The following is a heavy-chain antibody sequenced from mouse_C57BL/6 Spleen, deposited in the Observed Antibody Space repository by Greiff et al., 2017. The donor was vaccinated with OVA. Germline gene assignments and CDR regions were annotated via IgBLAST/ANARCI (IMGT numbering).Heavy chain of an antibody. J-gene: IGHJ4*01. D-gene: IGHD1-1*01. Sequence: EVQLQQSGPELVKPGASVKIPCKASGYTFTDYNMDWVKQSHGKSLEWIGDINPNNGGTIYNQKFKGKATLTVDKSSSTAYMELRSLTSEDTGVYYCAREGDYGSRYAMDYWGQGTSVTVSS. CDR3: AREGDYGSRYAMDY. CDR2: INPNNGGT. V-gene: IGHV1-18*01. CDR1: GYTFTDYN.